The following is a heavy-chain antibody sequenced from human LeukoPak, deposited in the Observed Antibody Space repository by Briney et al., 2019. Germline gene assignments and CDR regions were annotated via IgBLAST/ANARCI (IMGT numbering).Heavy chain of an antibody. CDR2: INPSGGST. J-gene: IGHJ4*02. D-gene: IGHD2-2*03. CDR3: AKGMDIVVVPAAYFDY. CDR1: GYTFTSYY. Sequence: ASVKVSCKASGYTFTSYYMHWVRQAPGQGLEWMGIINPSGGSTSYAQKFQGRVTMTRDTSTSTVYMELSSLRSEDTAVYYCAKGMDIVVVPAAYFDYWGQGTLVTVSS. V-gene: IGHV1-46*01.